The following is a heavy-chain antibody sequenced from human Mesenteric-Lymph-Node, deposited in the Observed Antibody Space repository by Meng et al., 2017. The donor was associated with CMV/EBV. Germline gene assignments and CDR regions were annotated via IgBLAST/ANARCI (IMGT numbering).Heavy chain of an antibody. CDR3: ARDLRFGQLLLDY. CDR2: IRYDGSNK. V-gene: IGHV3-30*02. CDR1: GFTFSSYG. J-gene: IGHJ4*02. D-gene: IGHD3-10*01. Sequence: GGSLRLSCAASGFTFSSYGMHWVRQAPGKGLEWVAFIRYDGSNKYYADSVKGRFTISRDNSKNTLYLQMNSLRAEDTAVYYCARDLRFGQLLLDYWGQGTLVTVSS.